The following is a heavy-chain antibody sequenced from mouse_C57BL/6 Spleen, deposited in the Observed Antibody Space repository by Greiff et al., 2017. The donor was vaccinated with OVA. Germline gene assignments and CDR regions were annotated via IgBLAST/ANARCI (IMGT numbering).Heavy chain of an antibody. J-gene: IGHJ2*01. V-gene: IGHV1-15*01. CDR1: GYTFTDYE. CDR2: IDPETGGT. Sequence: VQLQQSGAELVRPGASVTLSCKASGYTFTDYEMHWVKQTPVHGLEWIGAIDPETGGTAYNQKFKGKAILTAAKSSSTAYMELRSLTAEDSAVDYCTRSGYGSNIDYWGQGTTLTVSS. D-gene: IGHD1-1*01. CDR3: TRSGYGSNIDY.